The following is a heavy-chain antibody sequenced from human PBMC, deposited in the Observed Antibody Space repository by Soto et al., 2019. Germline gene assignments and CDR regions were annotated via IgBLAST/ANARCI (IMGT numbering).Heavy chain of an antibody. CDR3: ARDYDFWSGPSPRMDV. J-gene: IGHJ6*02. Sequence: SVKVSCKASGGTFSSYAIGWVRQAPGQGLEWMGGIIPIFGTANYAQKFQGRVTITADESTSTAYMELSSLRSEDTAVYYCARDYDFWSGPSPRMDVWGQGTTVPVSS. V-gene: IGHV1-69*13. D-gene: IGHD3-3*01. CDR2: IIPIFGTA. CDR1: GGTFSSYA.